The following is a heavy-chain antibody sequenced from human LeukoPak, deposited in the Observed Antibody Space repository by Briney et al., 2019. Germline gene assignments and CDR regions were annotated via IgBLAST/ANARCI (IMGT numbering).Heavy chain of an antibody. Sequence: GGSLRLTCAASGFTFTNYAMSWVRQAPGKGLEWVSVLTGDGGTYYADSVKGRFTNSRDDSKNTLFLQMNSLRAEDTAVYFCAKVKWKLIGYFDYWGQGTLVTVSS. CDR1: GFTFTNYA. CDR3: AKVKWKLIGYFDY. D-gene: IGHD1-20*01. V-gene: IGHV3-23*01. CDR2: LTGDGGT. J-gene: IGHJ4*02.